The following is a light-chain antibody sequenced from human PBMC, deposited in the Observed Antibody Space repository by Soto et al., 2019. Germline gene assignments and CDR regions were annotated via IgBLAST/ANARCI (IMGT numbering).Light chain of an antibody. CDR2: GAS. V-gene: IGKV3-15*01. CDR1: QSVSSN. Sequence: EVVVTQSPATLSVSPGERATLSCRASQSVSSNLAWYQQKPGQAPRLLIYGASTRATGIPASFSGSGSGTEFTLTISSLQSEDFAVYYCHQYDNWPKTFGQGTRLEIK. J-gene: IGKJ5*01. CDR3: HQYDNWPKT.